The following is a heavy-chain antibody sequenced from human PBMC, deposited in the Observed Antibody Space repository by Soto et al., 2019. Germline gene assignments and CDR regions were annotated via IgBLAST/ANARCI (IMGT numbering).Heavy chain of an antibody. CDR1: GDTFTTYA. Sequence: ASAKATCEASGDTFTTYAILWIRQAPGQGPEWIGWINAGNGDTKYSQKFQGRVTITRDTFASTAYMELSSLTSEDTAAYYCAREHTNYYGWGSEPWGKGSLVIGTS. J-gene: IGHJ5*02. CDR2: INAGNGDT. D-gene: IGHD3-16*01. V-gene: IGHV1-3*01. CDR3: AREHTNYYGWGSEP.